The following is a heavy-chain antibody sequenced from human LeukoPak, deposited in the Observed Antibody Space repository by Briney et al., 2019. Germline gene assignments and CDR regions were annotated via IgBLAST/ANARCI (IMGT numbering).Heavy chain of an antibody. D-gene: IGHD6-6*01. J-gene: IGHJ5*02. Sequence: SETLSLTCTVSGGSITSYYWSWIRQPPGKGLEWIGYIYTSGSTKYNPSLKSRVTMSVDTSKNQFSLKLNSMTAADTAVYYYARLNDYSSSFDPWGQGTLVTVSS. CDR1: GGSITSYY. V-gene: IGHV4-4*09. CDR3: ARLNDYSSSFDP. CDR2: IYTSGST.